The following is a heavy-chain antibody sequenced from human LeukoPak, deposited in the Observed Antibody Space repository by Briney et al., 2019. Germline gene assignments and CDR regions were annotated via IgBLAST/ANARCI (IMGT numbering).Heavy chain of an antibody. CDR3: AKDLSSGWYWYFDL. Sequence: PGGSLRLSCAASGFTFSSSWMHWVRQAPEKGLVWVSRINSDGSSTSYADSVKGRFTISRDNSKNTPYLYMNSLRAEDTAVYYCAKDLSSGWYWYFDLWGRGTLVTVSS. J-gene: IGHJ2*01. CDR1: GFTFSSSW. CDR2: INSDGSST. V-gene: IGHV3-74*01. D-gene: IGHD6-19*01.